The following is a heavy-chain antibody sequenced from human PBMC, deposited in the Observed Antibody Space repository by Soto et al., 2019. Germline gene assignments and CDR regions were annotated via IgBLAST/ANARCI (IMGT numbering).Heavy chain of an antibody. CDR1: GFTFSSYG. D-gene: IGHD3-10*01. CDR2: ISYDGSNK. CDR3: AKVSRLWFGEWDFDY. J-gene: IGHJ4*02. V-gene: IGHV3-30*18. Sequence: PGGSLRLSCAASGFTFSSYGMHWVRQAPGKGLEWVAVISYDGSNKYYADSVKGRFTISRDNSKNTLYLQMNSLRAEDTAVYYCAKVSRLWFGEWDFDYWGQGTLVTVSS.